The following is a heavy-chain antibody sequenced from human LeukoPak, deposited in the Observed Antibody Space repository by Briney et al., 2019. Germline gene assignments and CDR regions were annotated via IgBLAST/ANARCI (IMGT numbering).Heavy chain of an antibody. D-gene: IGHD2-15*01. Sequence: PGGSLRLSCAASGFTFSNYAMSWVRQAPGKGLEWVSAISDSGGATNCADSVKGRFTISRDNSKNTLYLQMNSLGAEDTAVYYCAKRSCSGGTCNFDYWGQGTLVTVSS. CDR2: ISDSGGAT. CDR1: GFTFSNYA. CDR3: AKRSCSGGTCNFDY. V-gene: IGHV3-23*01. J-gene: IGHJ4*02.